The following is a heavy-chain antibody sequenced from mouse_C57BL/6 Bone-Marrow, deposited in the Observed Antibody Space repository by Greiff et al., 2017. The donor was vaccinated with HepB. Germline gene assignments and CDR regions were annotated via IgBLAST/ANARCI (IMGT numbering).Heavy chain of an antibody. Sequence: VKLQQSGPELVKPGASVKISCKASGYAFSSSWMNWVKQRPGKGLEWIGRIYPGDGDTNYNGKFKGKATLTADKSSSTAYMQLSSLTSEDSAVYFCARWGDDPYYYAMDYWGQGTSVTVSS. D-gene: IGHD2-3*01. CDR3: ARWGDDPYYYAMDY. J-gene: IGHJ4*01. CDR2: IYPGDGDT. CDR1: GYAFSSSW. V-gene: IGHV1-82*01.